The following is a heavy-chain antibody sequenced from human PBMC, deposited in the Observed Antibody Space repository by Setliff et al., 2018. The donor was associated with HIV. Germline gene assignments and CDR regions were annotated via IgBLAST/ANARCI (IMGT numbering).Heavy chain of an antibody. Sequence: PSETLSLTCSVSGGSITSSGYHWGWIRQPPGKGLERIGNIYYSGDTFYNASLRSRLTLSVDTSKNQFSLKLNSVTASDTAMYYCTRHRGPPWDAFDIWGQGTMVTVSS. J-gene: IGHJ3*02. V-gene: IGHV4-39*01. CDR1: GGSITSSGYH. CDR3: TRHRGPPWDAFDI. CDR2: IYYSGDT.